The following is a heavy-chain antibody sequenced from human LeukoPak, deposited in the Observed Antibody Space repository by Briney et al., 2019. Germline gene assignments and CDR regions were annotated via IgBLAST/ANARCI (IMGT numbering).Heavy chain of an antibody. V-gene: IGHV3-66*01. J-gene: IGHJ4*02. D-gene: IGHD6-13*01. CDR2: IYSGGST. CDR1: GFTFSSYE. CDR3: ARGGPAAGRFDY. Sequence: GGSLRLSCAASGFTFSSYEMSWVRQAPGKGLEWVSVIYSGGSTYYAGSVKGRFTISRDNSKNTLYLQMNSLRAEDTAVYYCARGGPAAGRFDYWGQGTLVTVSS.